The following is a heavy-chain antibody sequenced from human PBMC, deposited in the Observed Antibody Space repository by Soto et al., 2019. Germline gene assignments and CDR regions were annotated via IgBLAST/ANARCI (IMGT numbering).Heavy chain of an antibody. J-gene: IGHJ5*02. CDR1: GFTFSSYW. CDR3: ARDLQDSMIVVGWFDP. Sequence: EVQLVESGGGLVQPGGSLRLSCAGSGFTFSSYWMSWVRQAPGKGLEWVANIKQDGSEKYYVDSVKGRFTISRDNAKNSLYLQMNSLRAEDTAVYYCARDLQDSMIVVGWFDPWGQGTLVTVSS. D-gene: IGHD3-22*01. V-gene: IGHV3-7*01. CDR2: IKQDGSEK.